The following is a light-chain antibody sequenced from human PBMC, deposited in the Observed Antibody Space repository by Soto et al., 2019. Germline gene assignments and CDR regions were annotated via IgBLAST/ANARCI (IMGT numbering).Light chain of an antibody. J-gene: IGLJ1*01. CDR3: SSYTFTSTLYV. CDR2: EVT. CDR1: SSDVGGHNY. Sequence: QSVLTQPAPVSGSPGQSITISCTGSSSDVGGHNYVSWYQQHPGKAPKLMIYEVTKRPSGVSNRFSGSKSGNTASLTISGLQAEDEADYYCSSYTFTSTLYVFGTGTKVTVL. V-gene: IGLV2-14*01.